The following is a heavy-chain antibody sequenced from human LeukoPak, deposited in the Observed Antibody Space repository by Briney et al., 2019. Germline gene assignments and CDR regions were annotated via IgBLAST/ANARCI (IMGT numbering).Heavy chain of an antibody. CDR3: AIDAWITMVRGAAVT. CDR1: GFTFSSYG. D-gene: IGHD3-10*01. Sequence: PGGSLRLSCAASGFTFSSYGMHWVRKAPGKGLEWVAFIRYDGSNKYYADSVQGRFTISRVNSNNTQLLQMNSLRAEDTAVYYCAIDAWITMVRGAAVTWGQGTLVTVSS. V-gene: IGHV3-30*02. J-gene: IGHJ4*02. CDR2: IRYDGSNK.